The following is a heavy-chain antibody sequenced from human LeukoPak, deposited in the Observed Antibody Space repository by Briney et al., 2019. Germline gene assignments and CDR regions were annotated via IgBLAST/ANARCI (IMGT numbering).Heavy chain of an antibody. CDR1: GGSISGSSYF. J-gene: IGHJ4*02. D-gene: IGHD3-22*01. V-gene: IGHV4-31*03. CDR2: IYYSGST. Sequence: SETLSLTCTVSGGSISGSSYFWGWIRQPPGKGLEWIGYIYYSGSTYYNPSLKSRVTISVDTSKNQFSLKLSSVTAADTAVYYCVGYYYDSSGYYRTDYWGQGTLVTVSS. CDR3: VGYYYDSSGYYRTDY.